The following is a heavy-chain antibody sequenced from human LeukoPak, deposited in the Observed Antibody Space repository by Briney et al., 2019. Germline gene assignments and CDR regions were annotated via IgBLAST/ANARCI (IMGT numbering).Heavy chain of an antibody. CDR1: GYTFTSYY. CDR2: INPSGGST. D-gene: IGHD3-9*01. CDR3: ARDRAALRYFERGGPDY. V-gene: IGHV1-46*01. Sequence: ASVKVSCKASGYTFTSYYMHRVRQAPGQGLEWMGIINPSGGSTSYAQKFQGRVTMTRDTSTSTVYMELSSLRSEDTAVYYCARDRAALRYFERGGPDYWGQGTLVTVSS. J-gene: IGHJ4*02.